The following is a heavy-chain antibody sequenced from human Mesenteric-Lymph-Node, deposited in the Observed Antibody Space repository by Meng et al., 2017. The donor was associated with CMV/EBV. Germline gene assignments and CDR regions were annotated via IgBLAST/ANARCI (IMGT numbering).Heavy chain of an antibody. CDR3: AREVYDYVWGSYRYVDY. Sequence: SETLSLTCTVSGGSISSYYWTWIRQPPGKGLEWIGFIHYSGSTKYSPSLNSRVTMSVDTSKNQFSLKLSSVTAADTAVYYCAREVYDYVWGSYRYVDYWGQGTLVTVSS. J-gene: IGHJ4*02. CDR1: GGSISSYY. D-gene: IGHD3-16*02. V-gene: IGHV4-59*01. CDR2: IHYSGST.